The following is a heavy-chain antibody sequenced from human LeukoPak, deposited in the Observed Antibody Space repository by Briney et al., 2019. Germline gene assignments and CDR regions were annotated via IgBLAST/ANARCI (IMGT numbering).Heavy chain of an antibody. J-gene: IGHJ6*02. V-gene: IGHV3-74*01. CDR3: GRSHYYDSSGNFYYYYAMDV. CDR1: GFSFSSYW. Sequence: GGSLRLSCAASGFSFSSYWMHWVRQVPGKGLVWVSRINSDGISVRYADSVKGRFTISRDNAKNTLYLQMNSLRAEDTGVYYCGRSHYYDSSGNFYYYYAMDVWGQGTTVTVSS. CDR2: INSDGISV. D-gene: IGHD3-22*01.